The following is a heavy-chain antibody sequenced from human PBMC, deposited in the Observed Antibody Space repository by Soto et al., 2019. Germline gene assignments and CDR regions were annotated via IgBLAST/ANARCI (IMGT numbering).Heavy chain of an antibody. Sequence: PGGSLRLSCAASGFTFSSYAMSWVRQAPGKGLEWVSAISGSGGSTYYADSVKGRFTISRDNSKNTLYLQMNSLRAEDTAVYYCAKDIGIVLVPAAIGPLIDYWGQGTLVTVSS. D-gene: IGHD2-2*01. J-gene: IGHJ4*02. CDR1: GFTFSSYA. CDR3: AKDIGIVLVPAAIGPLIDY. V-gene: IGHV3-23*01. CDR2: ISGSGGST.